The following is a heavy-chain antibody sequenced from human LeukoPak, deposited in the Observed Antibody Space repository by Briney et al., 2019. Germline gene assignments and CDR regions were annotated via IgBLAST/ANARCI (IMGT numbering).Heavy chain of an antibody. CDR1: GFTFSSYA. J-gene: IGHJ6*02. CDR2: ISYDGSNK. V-gene: IGHV3-30-3*01. CDR3: ARAHSSSWYSGPWGMDV. Sequence: GGSLRLSCAASGFTFSSYAMHWVRQAPGKGLEWVAVISYDGSNKYYADSVKGRFTISRDNSMNTLYLQMNSLRAEDTAVYYCARAHSSSWYSGPWGMDVWGQGTTVTVSS. D-gene: IGHD6-13*01.